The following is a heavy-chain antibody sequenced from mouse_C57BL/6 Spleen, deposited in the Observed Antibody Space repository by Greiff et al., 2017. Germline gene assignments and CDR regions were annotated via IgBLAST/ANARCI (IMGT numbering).Heavy chain of an antibody. CDR2: IDPSDSYT. D-gene: IGHD2-12*01. J-gene: IGHJ4*01. Sequence: QVQLQQPGAELVMPGASVKLSCKASGYTFTSYWMHWVKQRPGQGLEWIGEIDPSDSYTNYHQKFKGKSTLTVDKSSSTAYMQLSSLTSEDSAVYDCARGLRQGYAMDYWGKGTSVTVSS. CDR1: GYTFTSYW. CDR3: ARGLRQGYAMDY. V-gene: IGHV1-69*01.